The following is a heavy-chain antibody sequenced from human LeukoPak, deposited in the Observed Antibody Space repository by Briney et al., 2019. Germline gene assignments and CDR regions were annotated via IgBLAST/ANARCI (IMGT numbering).Heavy chain of an antibody. J-gene: IGHJ6*02. D-gene: IGHD3-10*01. CDR2: ITSDGSGI. CDR1: GFTFSSYW. V-gene: IGHV3-74*01. CDR3: ARDLYGSGSYYLYYYYGMDV. Sequence: GGSLRLSCAASGFTFSSYWMHWVRQPPGKGLVWVSRITSDGSGIGYADSVKGRFSTSRDNAKNTLYLQMNSLRAEDTAVYYCARDLYGSGSYYLYYYYGMDVWGQGTTVTVSS.